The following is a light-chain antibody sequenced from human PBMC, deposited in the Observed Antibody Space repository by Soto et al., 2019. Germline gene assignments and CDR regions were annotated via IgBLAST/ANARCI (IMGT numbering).Light chain of an antibody. J-gene: IGLJ2*01. Sequence: QSALTRSPSASGSPGQSVTISCTGTSSDVGGYNYVSWYQQHPGKAPKLMISEVSKRPSGVPDRFSGSKSGNTASLTVSGVQAEDEAEYYCSSYAYSIVLFGGGTKLTVL. V-gene: IGLV2-8*01. CDR1: SSDVGGYNY. CDR3: SSYAYSIVL. CDR2: EVS.